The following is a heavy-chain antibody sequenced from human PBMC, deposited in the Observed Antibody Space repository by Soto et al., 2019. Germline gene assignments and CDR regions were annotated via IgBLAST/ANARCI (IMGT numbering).Heavy chain of an antibody. CDR3: AKNWGLPWYMDV. J-gene: IGHJ6*04. Sequence: EVQVLESGGGLVQPGGSLRLSCAASGFTFSSLAMSWVRQAPGKGLEWVSSISGSGDTSYYADSVKGRFTIYRDNSKNTLDLQMNSLRADDTAVYYCAKNWGLPWYMDVWGKGTSVTVSS. CDR1: GFTFSSLA. V-gene: IGHV3-23*01. CDR2: ISGSGDTS. D-gene: IGHD3-16*01.